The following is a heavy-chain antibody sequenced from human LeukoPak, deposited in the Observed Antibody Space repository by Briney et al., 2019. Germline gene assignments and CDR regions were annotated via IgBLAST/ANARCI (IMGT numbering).Heavy chain of an antibody. J-gene: IGHJ4*02. CDR1: GFTFDDYG. D-gene: IGHD3-16*01. CDR2: INWNGGST. Sequence: PGRSLRLSCAASGFTFDDYGMSWVRQAPGKGLEWVSGINWNGGSTGYADSVKGRFTISRDNAKNSLYLQMNSLRAEDTALYYCARVMITFGGDPAFDYWGQGTLVTVSS. CDR3: ARVMITFGGDPAFDY. V-gene: IGHV3-20*04.